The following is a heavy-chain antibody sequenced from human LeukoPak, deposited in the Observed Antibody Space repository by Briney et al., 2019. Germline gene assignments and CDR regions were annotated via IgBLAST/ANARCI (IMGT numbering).Heavy chain of an antibody. V-gene: IGHV4-30-4*01. CDR1: GFTFSSYAMH. Sequence: LRLSCAASGFTFSSYAMHGVRQPPGKGLEWIGYIYYSGSTYYNPSLKSRVTISVDTSKNQFSLKLSSVTAADTAVYYCATRAYCGGDCYFFDYWGQGTLVTVSS. J-gene: IGHJ4*02. D-gene: IGHD2-21*02. CDR3: ATRAYCGGDCYFFDY. CDR2: IYYSGST.